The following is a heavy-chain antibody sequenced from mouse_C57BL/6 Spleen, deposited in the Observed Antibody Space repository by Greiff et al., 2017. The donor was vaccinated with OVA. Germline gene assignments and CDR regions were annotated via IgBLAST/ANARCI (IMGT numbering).Heavy chain of an antibody. CDR2: INPSSGYT. D-gene: IGHD1-1*01. CDR1: GYTFTSYT. J-gene: IGHJ4*01. V-gene: IGHV1-4*01. Sequence: QVQLKESGAELARPGASVKMSCKASGYTFTSYTMHWVKQRPGQGLEWIGYINPSSGYTKYNQKFKDKATLTADKSSSTAYMQLSSLTSEDSAVYYCARWYYGSSKDYDSAMDYWGQGTSVTVSS. CDR3: ARWYYGSSKDYDSAMDY.